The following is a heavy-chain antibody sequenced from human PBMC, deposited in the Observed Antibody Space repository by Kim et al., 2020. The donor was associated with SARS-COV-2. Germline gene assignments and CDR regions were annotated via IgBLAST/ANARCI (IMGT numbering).Heavy chain of an antibody. CDR3: GRHLSDSSGYSYSYRLDS. D-gene: IGHD5-18*01. Sequence: SETLSLTCAVSGVSISSSPSHWGWIRQPPGKGLEWIGSIDYSGTTYYDRSFKSRVTISADTSKNQFSLTLTSMSAADTAVFFCGRHLSDSSGYSYSYRLDSWGQGALVTVSS. J-gene: IGHJ4*02. CDR1: GVSISSSPSH. CDR2: IDYSGTT. V-gene: IGHV4-39*01.